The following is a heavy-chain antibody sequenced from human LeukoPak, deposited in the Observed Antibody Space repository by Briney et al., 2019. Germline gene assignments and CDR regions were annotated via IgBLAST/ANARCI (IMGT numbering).Heavy chain of an antibody. CDR1: GGTFSSYA. Sequence: SVKVSCKASGGTFSSYAISWVRQAPGQGLEWMGRIIPILGIANYAQKFQGRVTITADKSTSTAYMELSSLRAEDTAVYFCASTVTSNKVQHWGQGTLVTVSS. CDR3: ASTVTSNKVQH. CDR2: IIPILGIA. V-gene: IGHV1-69*04. D-gene: IGHD4-17*01. J-gene: IGHJ1*01.